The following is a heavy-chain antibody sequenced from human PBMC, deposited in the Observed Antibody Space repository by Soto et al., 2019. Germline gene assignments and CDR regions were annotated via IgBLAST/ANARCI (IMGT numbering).Heavy chain of an antibody. CDR3: VRPYSSGWGYYGMDV. CDR2: INPNSGGT. J-gene: IGHJ6*02. Sequence: ASVKVSCKASAYTFTGCYMHWVRQAPGQGLEWMGWINPNSGGTNYAQKFQGRVTMTRDTSISTAYMELSRLRSDDTAVYYCVRPYSSGWGYYGMDVWGQGTTVTVSS. CDR1: AYTFTGCY. V-gene: IGHV1-2*02. D-gene: IGHD6-19*01.